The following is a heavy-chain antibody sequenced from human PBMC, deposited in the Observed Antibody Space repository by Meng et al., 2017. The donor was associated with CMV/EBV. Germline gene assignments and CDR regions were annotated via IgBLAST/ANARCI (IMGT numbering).Heavy chain of an antibody. Sequence: SETLSLTCAVYGGSFSGYYWSWIRQPPGKGLEWIGYIYYSGSTNYNPSLKSRVTISVDTSKNQFSLKLSSVTAADTAVYYCARNKARSSSSWYHFDYWGQGTLVTVSS. V-gene: IGHV4-59*01. J-gene: IGHJ4*02. D-gene: IGHD6-13*01. CDR3: ARNKARSSSSWYHFDY. CDR2: IYYSGST. CDR1: GGSFSGYY.